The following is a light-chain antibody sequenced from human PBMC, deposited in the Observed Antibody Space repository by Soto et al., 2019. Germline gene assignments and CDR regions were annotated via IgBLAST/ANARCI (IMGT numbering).Light chain of an antibody. V-gene: IGLV2-14*01. CDR2: DVN. CDR3: SAYSSGATHVV. Sequence: QSVLTQPASVSGSPGQSITISCTGTSSDIGGLYNYVSWYQQHPGKAPKLLIYDVNDRPSGVSDRFSGSTSGNTASLTISGLQAEDEAVYFCSAYSSGATHVVFGGGTKLTVL. J-gene: IGLJ2*01. CDR1: SSDIGGLYNY.